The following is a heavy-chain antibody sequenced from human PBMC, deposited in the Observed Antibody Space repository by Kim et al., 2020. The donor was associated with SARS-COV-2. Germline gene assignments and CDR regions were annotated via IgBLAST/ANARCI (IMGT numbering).Heavy chain of an antibody. CDR2: FDPEDGET. J-gene: IGHJ4*02. CDR3: ATLDSSGYYKEYYFDY. CDR1: GYTLTELS. Sequence: SVKVSCKVSGYTLTELSMHWVRQAPGKGLAWMGGFDPEDGETIYAQKFQGRVTMTEDTSTDTAYMDLSSLRSEDTAVYYCATLDSSGYYKEYYFDYWGQGTLVTVSS. V-gene: IGHV1-24*01. D-gene: IGHD3-22*01.